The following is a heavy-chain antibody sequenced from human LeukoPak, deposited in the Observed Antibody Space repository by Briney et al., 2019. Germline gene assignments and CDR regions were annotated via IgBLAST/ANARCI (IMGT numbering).Heavy chain of an antibody. Sequence: GGSLRLSCAASGFTVSSNYMSWVRQAPGKGLELVSVIYSDGNTKYADSVQGRFTISRDNSKNTLYLEMNSLSPDDTAVYYCARGVEPLAANTLAYWGQGTLVTVSS. CDR2: IYSDGNT. J-gene: IGHJ4*02. CDR3: ARGVEPLAANTLAY. CDR1: GFTVSSNY. D-gene: IGHD1-14*01. V-gene: IGHV3-53*01.